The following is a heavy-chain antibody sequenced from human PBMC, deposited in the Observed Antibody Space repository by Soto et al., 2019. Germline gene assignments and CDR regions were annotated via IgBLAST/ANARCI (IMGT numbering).Heavy chain of an antibody. Sequence: EVQLLESGGGLVQPGGSLRLSCAASGFAFSSYAMSWVRQAPGKGLEWVSDISDSGGNTYYADSVKRRFTITRDNTKNAFYLEINIPRADDTAEYHCANAGSGYWYFQNWGQGTLVTVSS. D-gene: IGHD3-22*01. CDR2: ISDSGGNT. CDR3: ANAGSGYWYFQN. CDR1: GFAFSSYA. V-gene: IGHV3-23*01. J-gene: IGHJ1*01.